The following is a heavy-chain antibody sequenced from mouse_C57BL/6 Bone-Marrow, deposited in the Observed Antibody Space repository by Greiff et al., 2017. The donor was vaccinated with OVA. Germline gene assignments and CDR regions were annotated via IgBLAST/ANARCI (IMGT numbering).Heavy chain of an antibody. CDR1: GYTFTSYW. D-gene: IGHD2-12*01. CDR3: ANDIVSAGNSYAMDY. Sequence: QVQLQQPGAELVMPGASVKLSCKASGYTFTSYWMHWVKQRPGQGLEWIGEIDPSDSYTNYNQKFKGKSTLTVDKSSSTAYMQPSSLTSEDSAVYYCANDIVSAGNSYAMDYWGQGTSVTVSS. V-gene: IGHV1-69*01. CDR2: IDPSDSYT. J-gene: IGHJ4*01.